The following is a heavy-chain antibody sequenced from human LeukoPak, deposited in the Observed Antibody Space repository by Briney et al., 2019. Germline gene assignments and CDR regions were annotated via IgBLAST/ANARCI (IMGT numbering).Heavy chain of an antibody. CDR1: GGTFSSYA. D-gene: IGHD3-22*01. V-gene: IGHV1-18*01. J-gene: IGHJ4*02. Sequence: GSSVKVSCKASGGTFSSYAISWVRQAPGQGLEWMGWISAYNGNTNYAQKLQGRVTMTTDTSTSTAYMELRSLRSDDTAVYYCARSSYYDSSGYLGYWGQGTLVTVSS. CDR3: ARSSYYDSSGYLGY. CDR2: ISAYNGNT.